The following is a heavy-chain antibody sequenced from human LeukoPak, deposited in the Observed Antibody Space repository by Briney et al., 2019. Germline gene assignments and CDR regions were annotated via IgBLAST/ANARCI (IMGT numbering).Heavy chain of an antibody. V-gene: IGHV1-69*05. CDR3: ARVRSRRDGYNWDFDY. D-gene: IGHD5-24*01. J-gene: IGHJ4*02. CDR1: GGTFSSYA. CDR2: IIPIFGTA. Sequence: SVEVSCKASGGTFSSYAISWVRQAPGQGLEWIGRIIPIFGTANYAQKFQGRVTITTDESTSTAYMELTSLRSEDTAVYYCARVRSRRDGYNWDFDYWGQGTLVTVSS.